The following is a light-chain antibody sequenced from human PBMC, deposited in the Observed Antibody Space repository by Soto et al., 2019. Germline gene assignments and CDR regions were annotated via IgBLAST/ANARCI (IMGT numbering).Light chain of an antibody. Sequence: DIQMTQSPSSVSASVGDRVTISCRASEDINSRLAWYQQKPGNAPKLLIYAAFILQSGVPSRFSGYGSGTDFTLSISSLQPEDFATYYCQQADSFPITFGQGTRLELN. CDR3: QQADSFPIT. CDR1: EDINSR. J-gene: IGKJ5*01. CDR2: AAF. V-gene: IGKV1-12*01.